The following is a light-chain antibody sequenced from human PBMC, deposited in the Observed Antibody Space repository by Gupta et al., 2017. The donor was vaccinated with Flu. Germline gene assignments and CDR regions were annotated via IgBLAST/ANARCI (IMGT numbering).Light chain of an antibody. Sequence: VTPGEPASNSNRSSRSFLHVSRYNYLDWYEQKPGQSPQLLIYLASRRASGVPDRFSGSGSGTDFTLKISTVEAEDVGIYYCMQSLRPPPTFGQGTKLEIK. V-gene: IGKV2-28*01. CDR1: RSFLHVSRYNY. CDR2: LAS. J-gene: IGKJ2*01. CDR3: MQSLRPPPT.